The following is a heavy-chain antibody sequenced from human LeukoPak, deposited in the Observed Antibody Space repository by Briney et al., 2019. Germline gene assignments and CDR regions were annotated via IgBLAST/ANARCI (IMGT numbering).Heavy chain of an antibody. D-gene: IGHD3-3*01. V-gene: IGHV1-18*01. CDR3: ARVGHRYYDFWSGYRQYYFDY. J-gene: IGHJ4*02. CDR2: ISAYNGNT. Sequence: ASVKVSCKASGYTFTSYGISWVRQAPGQGLEWMGWISAYNGNTNYAQKVQGRVTMTTDTSTSTAYMELRSLRSDDTAVYYCARVGHRYYDFWSGYRQYYFDYWGQGTLVTVSS. CDR1: GYTFTSYG.